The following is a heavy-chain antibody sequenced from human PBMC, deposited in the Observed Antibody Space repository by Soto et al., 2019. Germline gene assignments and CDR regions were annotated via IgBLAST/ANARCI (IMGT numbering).Heavy chain of an antibody. CDR3: VRDRNWAFDY. D-gene: IGHD3-16*01. CDR1: GFAFSSYS. V-gene: IGHV3-48*02. J-gene: IGHJ4*02. Sequence: EVQLVESGGGLVQPGGSLRLSCAASGFAFSSYSMNWVRQATGKGLEWISYVNSGSGTIYYAYSVKGRFTISRDEAQNSLYLQMNSLRDEDTAVYYCVRDRNWAFDYWGQGTLVTVSS. CDR2: VNSGSGTI.